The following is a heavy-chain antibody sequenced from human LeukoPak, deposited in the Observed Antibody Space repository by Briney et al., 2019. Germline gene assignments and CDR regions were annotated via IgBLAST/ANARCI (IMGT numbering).Heavy chain of an antibody. CDR1: GGSFSGYY. J-gene: IGHJ4*02. V-gene: IGHV4-34*01. Sequence: SETLSLTCAVYGGSFSGYYWSWIRQPPGKGLEWIGEINHSGSTNYNPSLKSRVTISVDTSKNQFSLNLSSVTAADTAMYYCARAVGTSRNFFDYWGQGTLVTVSS. CDR3: ARAVGTSRNFFDY. D-gene: IGHD4-23*01. CDR2: INHSGST.